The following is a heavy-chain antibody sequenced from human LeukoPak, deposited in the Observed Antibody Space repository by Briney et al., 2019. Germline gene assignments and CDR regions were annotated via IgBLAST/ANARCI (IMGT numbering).Heavy chain of an antibody. CDR3: AKESGKFDY. Sequence: PGGSLRLSCAASGFTFGSYAMSWVRQAPGKGLEWVSVISGSGGSTYHADSVKGRFSISRDNSKNSLYLQMNSLRSEDTAMYYCAKESGKFDYWGQGTLVAVSS. CDR1: GFTFGSYA. J-gene: IGHJ4*02. V-gene: IGHV3-23*01. CDR2: ISGSGGST.